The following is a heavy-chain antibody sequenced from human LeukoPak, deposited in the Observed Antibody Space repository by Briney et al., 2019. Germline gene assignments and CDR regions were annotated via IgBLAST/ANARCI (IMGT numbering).Heavy chain of an antibody. V-gene: IGHV3-23*01. J-gene: IGHJ4*02. CDR2: LSGSGGYT. CDR1: GFTFSSYA. Sequence: GGSLRLTCATSGFTFSSYAMSWVRQAPGKGLEWVSALSGSGGYTYYADSVKGRFTISRDNSKNTLYLQMNSLRAEDTAVYYCAKVTTVAGPYYFDYWGQGTLVTVSS. D-gene: IGHD4-23*01. CDR3: AKVTTVAGPYYFDY.